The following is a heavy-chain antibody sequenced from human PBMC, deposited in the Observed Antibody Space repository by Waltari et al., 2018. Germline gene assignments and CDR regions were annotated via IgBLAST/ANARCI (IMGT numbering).Heavy chain of an antibody. CDR2: INPNGGTT. J-gene: IGHJ4*02. Sequence: LVQSGAEVMKPGASVKVSCKVSRDAITDPYIHWVRRAPGQGLEWMGWINPNGGTTNYAQRYRGRITVTWDTSMTTSYMGLSGLRSDDTAVYYCAREYCGGDCRLFDYWGQGTLVTVSS. V-gene: IGHV1-2*02. D-gene: IGHD2-21*02. CDR1: RDAITDPY. CDR3: AREYCGGDCRLFDY.